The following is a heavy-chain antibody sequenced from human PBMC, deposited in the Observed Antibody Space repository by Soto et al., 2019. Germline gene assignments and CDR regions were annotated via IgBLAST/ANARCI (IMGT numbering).Heavy chain of an antibody. CDR2: VQFDGNTK. V-gene: IGHV3-33*01. Sequence: QVQLVESGGGVVQPERSLRLSCAASGFAFSIYGMHWVRQAPGKGLEWVAFVQFDGNTKYYADSVKGRFTGSRDNYRNTLFLQLNSLIVEDTGVYDGARESGTSQLNQMDVWGQGTTVTVSS. J-gene: IGHJ6*02. CDR3: ARESGTSQLNQMDV. D-gene: IGHD2-2*01. CDR1: GFAFSIYG.